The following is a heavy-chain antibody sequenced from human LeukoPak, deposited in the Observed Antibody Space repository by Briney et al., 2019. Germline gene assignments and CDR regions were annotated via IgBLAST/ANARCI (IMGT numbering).Heavy chain of an antibody. J-gene: IGHJ3*02. CDR2: INPSGGST. Sequence: ASVKVSCKASGYTFTSYYMHWVQQAPGQGLEWMGIINPSGGSTSYAQKFQGRVTMTRDTSTSTVYMELSSLRSEDTAVYYCARDQYCSGGSCHDAFDIWGQGIMVTVSS. D-gene: IGHD2-15*01. CDR3: ARDQYCSGGSCHDAFDI. CDR1: GYTFTSYY. V-gene: IGHV1-46*01.